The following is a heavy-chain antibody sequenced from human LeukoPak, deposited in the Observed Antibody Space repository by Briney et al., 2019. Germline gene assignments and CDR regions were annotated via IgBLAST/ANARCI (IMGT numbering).Heavy chain of an antibody. CDR3: AKDSIPSTAGPYYLDY. J-gene: IGHJ4*02. CDR1: GFTFSNYG. Sequence: GVSLRLSCAASGFTFSNYGMYWVRQAPGKGLEWVTFMRYDGSYQYCEDSVRGRFTISRDTSKNTLYLQMSSLTPQDTAIYYCAKDSIPSTAGPYYLDYWGQGTLVSVSS. V-gene: IGHV3-30*02. D-gene: IGHD2-2*02. CDR2: MRYDGSYQ.